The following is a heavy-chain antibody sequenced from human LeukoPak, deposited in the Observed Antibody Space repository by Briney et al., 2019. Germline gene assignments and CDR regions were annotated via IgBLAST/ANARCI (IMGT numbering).Heavy chain of an antibody. Sequence: ASVKVSCKASGGTFSSYAISWVRQAPGQGLEWMGGIIPIFGTANYAQKFQGRVTITRDTSASTAYMELSSLRSEDTAVYYCARDSAVGAGYYGMDVWGQGTTVTVSS. CDR3: ARDSAVGAGYYGMDV. CDR1: GGTFSSYA. CDR2: IIPIFGTA. J-gene: IGHJ6*02. D-gene: IGHD1-26*01. V-gene: IGHV1-69*05.